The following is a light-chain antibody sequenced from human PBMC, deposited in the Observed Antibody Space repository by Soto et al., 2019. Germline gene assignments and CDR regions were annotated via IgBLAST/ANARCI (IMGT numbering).Light chain of an antibody. J-gene: IGLJ1*01. V-gene: IGLV1-47*02. CDR3: AAWDAPLSACV. CDR1: DSNIGSNS. Sequence: QSVLTQPPSASGTAGQVVTISCSGGDSNIGSNSVYWYQHLPRMAPKLLIYYNNQRPSGVPDRFSGSRSGTSASLAIVGLRSEDEAVYYCAAWDAPLSACVFGNGTKVTAL. CDR2: YNN.